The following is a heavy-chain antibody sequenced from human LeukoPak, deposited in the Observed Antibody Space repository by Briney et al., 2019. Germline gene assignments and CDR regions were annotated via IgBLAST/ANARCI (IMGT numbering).Heavy chain of an antibody. CDR1: GFTFTSSA. J-gene: IGHJ6*03. CDR2: IVVGSGNT. CDR3: ARVLVGATSLYYYYYMDV. D-gene: IGHD1-26*01. V-gene: IGHV1-58*02. Sequence: SVKVSCKASGFTFTSSAMQWVRQARGQRLEWIGWIVVGSGNTNYAQKFQERVTITRDMSTSTAYMELSSLRSDDTAVYYCARVLVGATSLYYYYYMDVWGKGTTVIISS.